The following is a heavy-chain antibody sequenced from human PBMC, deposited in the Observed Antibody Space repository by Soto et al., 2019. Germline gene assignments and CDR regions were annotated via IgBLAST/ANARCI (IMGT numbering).Heavy chain of an antibody. CDR1: GGSISSSSYY. CDR3: ARHYVWGSYRLAAYFDY. V-gene: IGHV4-39*01. CDR2: IFYSGST. D-gene: IGHD3-16*02. Sequence: SETLSLTCTVSGGSISSSSYYWGWIRQPPGKGLEWIGSIFYSGSTYYNPSLKSRVTISVDTSKNQFSLKLSSVTAADTAMYYCARHYVWGSYRLAAYFDYWGQGTLVTVSS. J-gene: IGHJ4*02.